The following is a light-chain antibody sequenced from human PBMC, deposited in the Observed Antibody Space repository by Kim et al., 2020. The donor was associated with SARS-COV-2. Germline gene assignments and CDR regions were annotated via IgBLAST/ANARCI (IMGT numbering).Light chain of an antibody. V-gene: IGKV4-1*01. CDR2: LAS. Sequence: IVMTQSPDSLAVSLGERATIKCTSSQSDLYNSNNRNYVAWFQQKPGQHPNLLIYLASIRESGVPERCSGSGSGTDFTLTISSLQPEGGAIYHCQQYYDKPLAFGGGTKVDI. CDR3: QQYYDKPLA. CDR1: QSDLYNSNNRNY. J-gene: IGKJ4*01.